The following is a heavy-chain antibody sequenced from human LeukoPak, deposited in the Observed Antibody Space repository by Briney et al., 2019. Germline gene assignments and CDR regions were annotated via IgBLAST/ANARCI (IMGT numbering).Heavy chain of an antibody. J-gene: IGHJ5*02. Sequence: SVKVSCKASGGTFSSYAISWVRQAPGQGLEWMGGIIPIFGTANYAQKFQGRVTITADESTSTAYMELSSLRSEDTAVYYCARGGYSSSWYLSRAVRPPRIEWFDPWGQGTLVTVSS. CDR1: GGTFSSYA. CDR2: IIPIFGTA. V-gene: IGHV1-69*01. CDR3: ARGGYSSSWYLSRAVRPPRIEWFDP. D-gene: IGHD6-13*01.